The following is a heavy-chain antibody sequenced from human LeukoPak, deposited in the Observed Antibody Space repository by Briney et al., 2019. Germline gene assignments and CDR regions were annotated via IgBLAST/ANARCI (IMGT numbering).Heavy chain of an antibody. V-gene: IGHV4-39*07. CDR2: IYHSGST. J-gene: IGHJ6*03. D-gene: IGHD3-3*01. CDR3: ARASNDFWSGYVYYMDV. Sequence: PSETLSLTCTVSGGSISSSSYYWGWIRQPPGKGLEWIGSIYHSGSTYYNPSLKSRVTISVDRSKNQFSLKLSSVTAADTAVYYCARASNDFWSGYVYYMDVWGKGTTVTVSS. CDR1: GGSISSSSYY.